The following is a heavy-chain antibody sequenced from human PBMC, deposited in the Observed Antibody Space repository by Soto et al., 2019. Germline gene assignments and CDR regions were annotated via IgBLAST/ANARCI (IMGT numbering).Heavy chain of an antibody. CDR1: GFDVSSYA. V-gene: IGHV3-23*01. Sequence: GGSLRLSCADSGFDVSSYARSWVRQGVGKGLEWVPAISGSGGSTYYADSVKGRFTISRDNSKNTLYLQMNSLRAEDTAVYYCAKKGSSYGSGSYRFDYWGQGTLVTVSS. CDR2: ISGSGGST. J-gene: IGHJ4*02. D-gene: IGHD3-10*01. CDR3: AKKGSSYGSGSYRFDY.